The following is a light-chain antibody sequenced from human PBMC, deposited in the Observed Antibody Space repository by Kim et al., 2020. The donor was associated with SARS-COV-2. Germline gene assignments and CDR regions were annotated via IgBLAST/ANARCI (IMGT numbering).Light chain of an antibody. CDR1: QRISSS. V-gene: IGKV3-15*01. CDR2: GAS. J-gene: IGKJ4*01. Sequence: VSPGERATLSCRASQRISSSLAWYQQKPGQTPRLLIYGASTRATGIPVRFSGSGSGIEFTLTISSLQSEDFAVYYCQQYANWPLTFGGGTKVDIK. CDR3: QQYANWPLT.